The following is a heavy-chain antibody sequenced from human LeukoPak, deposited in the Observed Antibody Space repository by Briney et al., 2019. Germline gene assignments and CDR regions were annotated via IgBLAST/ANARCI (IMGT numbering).Heavy chain of an antibody. CDR2: ISGSGGST. V-gene: IGHV3-23*01. J-gene: IGHJ6*02. CDR3: AKSGGYGSYYGLDV. Sequence: GGSLKFPVEAPESTFGSYALSWVGKAPGKGWEWAPIISGSGGSTSYADSVRGRFTISRDNSKNTLYLQMNSLRAEDTAVYYCAKSGGYGSYYGLDVWGQGTTVTVSS. CDR1: ESTFGSYA. D-gene: IGHD5-18*01.